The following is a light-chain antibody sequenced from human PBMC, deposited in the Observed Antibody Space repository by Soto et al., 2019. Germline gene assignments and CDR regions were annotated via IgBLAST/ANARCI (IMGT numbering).Light chain of an antibody. CDR3: CAYAGSPFV. CDR1: SSDVGGYDY. Sequence: QSSLTHPRSVSGSPGQSVTIFCTGTSSDVGGYDYVSWDQQHPGIAPKLLIYDVNKRPSGVPDRLSGSKSGNTASLTISGLQAEDEADYYCCAYAGSPFVFGTGTKVTVL. J-gene: IGLJ1*01. CDR2: DVN. V-gene: IGLV2-11*01.